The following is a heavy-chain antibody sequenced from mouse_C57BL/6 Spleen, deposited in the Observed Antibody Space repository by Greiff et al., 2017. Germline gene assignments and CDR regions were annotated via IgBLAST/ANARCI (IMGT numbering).Heavy chain of an antibody. Sequence: VQLQQPGAELVKPGASVKLSCKASGYTFTSYWMHWVKQRPGQGLEWIGMIHPNSGSTNYNEKFKSKATLTVDKSSSTAYMQLSSLTSEDSAVYYCAREEDSSGYGNPWFAYWGQGTLVTVSA. D-gene: IGHD3-2*02. CDR1: GYTFTSYW. CDR3: AREEDSSGYGNPWFAY. CDR2: IHPNSGST. J-gene: IGHJ3*01. V-gene: IGHV1-64*01.